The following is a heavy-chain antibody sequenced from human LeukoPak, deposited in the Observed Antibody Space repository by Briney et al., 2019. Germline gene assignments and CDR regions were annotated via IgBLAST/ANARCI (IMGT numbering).Heavy chain of an antibody. CDR2: INPNSGGR. D-gene: IGHD4-17*01. Sequence: ASVEVSCKASGYTFTGYYMHWVRQAPGQGLEWMGRINPNSGGRNYAQKFQGRVTMTRDTSISTAYMELSRLRSDDTAVYYCARVHRRARYGDYGYWGQGTLVTVSS. V-gene: IGHV1-2*06. J-gene: IGHJ4*02. CDR3: ARVHRRARYGDYGY. CDR1: GYTFTGYY.